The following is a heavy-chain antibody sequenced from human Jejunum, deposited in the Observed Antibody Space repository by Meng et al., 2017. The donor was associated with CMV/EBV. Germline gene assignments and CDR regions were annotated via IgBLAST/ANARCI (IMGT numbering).Heavy chain of an antibody. CDR3: ARTYCGSSNCYPFDY. V-gene: IGHV4-61*01. Sequence: SVSSGSYYWSWIRQSPGQGLEWIGQINHSGSASYNPSLRRRVTISEDTSKNQFSLRLTSVTAADTAIYYCARTYCGSSNCYPFDYWGQGELVTVSS. J-gene: IGHJ4*02. CDR1: SVSSGSYY. D-gene: IGHD2-2*01. CDR2: INHSGSA.